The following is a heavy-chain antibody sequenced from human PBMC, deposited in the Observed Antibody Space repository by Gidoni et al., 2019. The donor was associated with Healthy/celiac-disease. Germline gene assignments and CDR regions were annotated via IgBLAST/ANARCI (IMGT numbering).Heavy chain of an antibody. J-gene: IGHJ5*02. CDR3: ARESVVVPAALGGNNWFDP. D-gene: IGHD2-2*01. V-gene: IGHV1-69*01. CDR2: IIPIFGTA. Sequence: QVQLVQSGAEVKKPGSSVKVSCKASGGTFSSYAISWVRQAPRQGLEWMGGIIPIFGTANYAQKFQGRVTITADESTSTAYMELSSLRSEDTAVYYCARESVVVPAALGGNNWFDPWGQGTLVTVSS. CDR1: GGTFSSYA.